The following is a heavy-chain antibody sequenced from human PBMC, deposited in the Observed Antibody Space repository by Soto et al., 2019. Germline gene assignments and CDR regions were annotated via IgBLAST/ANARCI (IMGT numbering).Heavy chain of an antibody. J-gene: IGHJ5*02. V-gene: IGHV4-59*08. CDR3: ASGYGDYEVGWFDP. D-gene: IGHD4-17*01. CDR2: IYYSGST. CDR1: GGSISSYY. Sequence: SETLSLTCTVSGGSISSYYWSWIRQPPGKGLEWIGYIYYSGSTNYNPSLKSRVTMSVDTSKNQFSLKLSSVTAADTAVYYCASGYGDYEVGWFDPWGQGTLVTVSS.